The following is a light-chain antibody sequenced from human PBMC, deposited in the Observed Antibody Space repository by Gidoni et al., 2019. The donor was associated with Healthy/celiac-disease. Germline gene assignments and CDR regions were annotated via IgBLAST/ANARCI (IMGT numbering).Light chain of an antibody. CDR2: LGS. J-gene: IGKJ2*01. CDR3: MQTLQTQRT. CDR1: QSPPHSNGYNS. V-gene: IGKV2-28*01. Sequence: DIVMTQSPFSLSVTPVEPASIPCRSSQSPPHSNGYNSLDCYLQKPGQNPQLLIYLGSNRAAGVPDRFSGSGSGTEVTLKISRVEAEDVGVDYCMQTLQTQRTFGQXTKLEIK.